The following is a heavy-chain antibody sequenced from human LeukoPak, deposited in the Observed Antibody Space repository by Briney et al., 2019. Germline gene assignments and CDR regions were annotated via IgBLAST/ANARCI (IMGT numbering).Heavy chain of an antibody. V-gene: IGHV3-53*01. J-gene: IGHJ4*02. CDR1: GFTVSSNY. D-gene: IGHD3-22*01. CDR2: IYSGGST. Sequence: HPGGSLRLSCAASGFTVSSNYMSWVRQAPGKGLEWVSVIYSGGSTYYADSVKGRFTISRDNSKNTLYLQMNSLRAEDTAVYYCANHYYDSSGYPTTIRTYYFDYWGQGTLVTVSS. CDR3: ANHYYDSSGYPTTIRTYYFDY.